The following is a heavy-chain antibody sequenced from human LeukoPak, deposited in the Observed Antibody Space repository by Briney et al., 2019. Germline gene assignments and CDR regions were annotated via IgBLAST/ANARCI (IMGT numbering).Heavy chain of an antibody. CDR2: IYTSGST. V-gene: IGHV4-61*02. Sequence: SETLSLTCTVSGGSISSGSYYWSWIRQPAGKGLEWIGRIYTSGSTNYNPSLKSRVTISVDTSKNQFSLKVSSVPAADTAVYYCARAPSSGWYQYYFDYWGQGTLVTVSS. J-gene: IGHJ4*02. D-gene: IGHD6-19*01. CDR3: ARAPSSGWYQYYFDY. CDR1: GGSISSGSYY.